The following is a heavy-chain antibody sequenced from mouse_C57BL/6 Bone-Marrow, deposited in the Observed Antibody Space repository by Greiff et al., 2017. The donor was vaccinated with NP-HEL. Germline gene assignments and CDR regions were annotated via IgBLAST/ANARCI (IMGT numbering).Heavy chain of an antibody. D-gene: IGHD4-1*01. CDR2: SRNKANDYTT. V-gene: IGHV7-1*01. J-gene: IGHJ1*03. Sequence: EVQRVESGGGLVQSGRSLRLSCATSGFTFSDFYMEWVRQAPGKGLEWIAASRNKANDYTTEYSASVKGRFIVSRDTAHSILYLQMNALRAEDTAIDYCARDNWDWYFDVWGTGTTVTVSS. CDR1: GFTFSDFY. CDR3: ARDNWDWYFDV.